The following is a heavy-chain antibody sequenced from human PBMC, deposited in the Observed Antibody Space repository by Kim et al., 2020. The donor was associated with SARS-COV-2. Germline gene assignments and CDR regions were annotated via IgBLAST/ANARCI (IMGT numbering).Heavy chain of an antibody. Sequence: ASVKVSCKASGYTFSTYAIHWVRQAPGQRLEWMGWINPGNGDTKYSQKFQGRVTITRHTSASTAYMELSSLRSEDTAVYYCASQAGVVEGNTGDYWGQG. CDR1: GYTFSTYA. V-gene: IGHV1-3*01. J-gene: IGHJ4*02. D-gene: IGHD1-26*01. CDR3: ASQAGVVEGNTGDY. CDR2: INPGNGDT.